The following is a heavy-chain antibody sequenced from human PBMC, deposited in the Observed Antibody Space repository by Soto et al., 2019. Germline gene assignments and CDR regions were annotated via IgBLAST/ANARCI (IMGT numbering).Heavy chain of an antibody. CDR2: IGFDGNYK. J-gene: IGHJ4*02. CDR3: ARAVGPFDY. V-gene: IGHV3-33*08. Sequence: GASLRLSCAASGFTFSSYGMHWVRQAPGEGLEWLAVIGFDGNYKYHADSVKGRFTISRDNSKNTLFLQMNSLRAEDTAVYYCARAVGPFDYWGQGTLVSVSS. CDR1: GFTFSSYG. D-gene: IGHD1-26*01.